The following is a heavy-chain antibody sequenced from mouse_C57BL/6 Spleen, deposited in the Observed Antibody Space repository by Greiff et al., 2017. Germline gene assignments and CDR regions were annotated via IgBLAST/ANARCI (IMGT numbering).Heavy chain of an antibody. CDR2: ISSGSSTI. CDR1: GFTFSDYG. J-gene: IGHJ4*01. D-gene: IGHD2-2*01. Sequence: DVQLQESGGGLVKPGGSLKLSCAASGFTFSDYGMHWVRQAPEKGLEWVAYISSGSSTIYYADTVKGRFTISRDNAKNTLFLQMTSLRSEDTAMYYCARGLRQDYYAMDYWGQGTSVTVSS. CDR3: ARGLRQDYYAMDY. V-gene: IGHV5-17*01.